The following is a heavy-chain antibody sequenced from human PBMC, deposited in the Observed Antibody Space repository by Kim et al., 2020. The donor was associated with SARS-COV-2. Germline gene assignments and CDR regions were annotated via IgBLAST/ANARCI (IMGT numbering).Heavy chain of an antibody. D-gene: IGHD2-8*02. V-gene: IGHV4-59*08. CDR3: ARLPLTYYYHNTGGQNTWPGAFDI. CDR1: GGSINSYY. Sequence: SETLSLTCTVSGGSINSYYWSWVRQPPGQGLEWIAYIYSSGSTKYNPSLKSRVTILVDTSKNQFSLNLSSVTAADSAVYYCARLPLTYYYHNTGGQNTWPGAFDIWGQGTMVTVSS. CDR2: IYSSGST. J-gene: IGHJ3*02.